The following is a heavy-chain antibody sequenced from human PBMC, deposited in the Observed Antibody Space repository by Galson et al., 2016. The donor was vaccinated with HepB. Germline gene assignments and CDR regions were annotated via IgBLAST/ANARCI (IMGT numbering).Heavy chain of an antibody. Sequence: SVKVSCKASGDTFNSDAFNWVRQVPGQGLEWMGQISPLFGTSNSAQKFQGRVTLTSDASTSTVYMELSTLRSDDTAVYYCALEDHNFSWGQGTLVTVSS. V-gene: IGHV1-69*05. CDR2: ISPLFGTS. D-gene: IGHD3-3*01. J-gene: IGHJ4*02. CDR1: GDTFNSDA. CDR3: ALEDHNFS.